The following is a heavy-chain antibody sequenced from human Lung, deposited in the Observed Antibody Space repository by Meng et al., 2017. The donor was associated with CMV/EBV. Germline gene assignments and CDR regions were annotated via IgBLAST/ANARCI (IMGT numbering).Heavy chain of an antibody. CDR3: ARVLLDVRGWYYEGMDV. D-gene: IGHD3-16*01. V-gene: IGHV3-11*01. CDR1: GFRFSDYY. CDR2: ISASYAV. J-gene: IGHJ6*02. Sequence: GSXXISXAASGFRFSDYYMTWIRQAPGKGLEWIAYISASYAVDYADSLKGRFTISRDNAKNSLHLQMNSLRVEDTAVYYCARVLLDVRGWYYEGMDVWGQAXTVTVSS.